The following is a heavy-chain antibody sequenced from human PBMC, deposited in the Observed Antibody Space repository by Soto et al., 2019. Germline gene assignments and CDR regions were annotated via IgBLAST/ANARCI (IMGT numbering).Heavy chain of an antibody. Sequence: SETLSLTCTVSGGSISSYYWSWIRQPPGKGLEWIGYIYYSGSTNYNPSLKSRVTISVDTSKNQFSLKLSSVTAADTAVYYCARGSVVWGVDYWGQGTLVTVSS. CDR1: GGSISSYY. V-gene: IGHV4-59*01. D-gene: IGHD3-10*01. J-gene: IGHJ4*02. CDR2: IYYSGST. CDR3: ARGSVVWGVDY.